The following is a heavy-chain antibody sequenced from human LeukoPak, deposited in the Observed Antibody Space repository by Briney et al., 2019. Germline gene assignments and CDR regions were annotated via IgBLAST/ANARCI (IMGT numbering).Heavy chain of an antibody. CDR3: VRDNSRNNRAWWFDP. D-gene: IGHD2/OR15-2a*01. V-gene: IGHV1-46*03. CDR2: INPRGDRM. J-gene: IGHJ5*02. CDR1: GFTFTAYY. Sequence: GASVKVSYKAYGFTFTAYYMHWVRQAPGQGLEWMGIINPRGDRMSYAQKFQGRVTMTRDTSTGTVHMEMSSLRLEDTAGYYCVRDNSRNNRAWWFDPWGQGTLVTVSS.